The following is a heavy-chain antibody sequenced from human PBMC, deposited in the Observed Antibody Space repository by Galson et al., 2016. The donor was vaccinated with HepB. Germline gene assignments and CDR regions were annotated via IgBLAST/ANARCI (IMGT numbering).Heavy chain of an antibody. V-gene: IGHV3-30*18. J-gene: IGHJ6*02. D-gene: IGHD3-10*01. CDR1: GFTFSSYG. CDR3: AKDVLGFGDTVGMDV. Sequence: SLRLSCAASGFTFSSYGIHWVRQAPGKGLEWVAVISYDGGSRSHAKSMKGRFTISRDNSKNTLYLQMSSLRTEDTAVYYCAKDVLGFGDTVGMDVWGQGTTVTVSS. CDR2: ISYDGGSR.